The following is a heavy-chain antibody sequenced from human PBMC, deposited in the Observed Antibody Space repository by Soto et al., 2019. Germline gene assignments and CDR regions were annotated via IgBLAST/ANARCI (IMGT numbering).Heavy chain of an antibody. CDR1: GDSISSSSYY. CDR2: IYYGGST. CDR3: SKTDYYYYGMDV. J-gene: IGHJ6*02. Sequence: ETLSLTCTVSGDSISSSSYYWGWIRQPPGKGLEWIGSIYYGGSTFYNPSLKSRVTISVDTSKNQFSLRLSSVTAADTAVYYCSKTDYYYYGMDVWGQGTTVTVSS. V-gene: IGHV4-39*01.